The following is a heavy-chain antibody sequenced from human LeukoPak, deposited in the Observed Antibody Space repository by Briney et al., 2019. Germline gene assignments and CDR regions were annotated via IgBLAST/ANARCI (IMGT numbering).Heavy chain of an antibody. V-gene: IGHV3-33*01. CDR2: IWYDGSNK. D-gene: IGHD1-26*01. CDR3: ARGSGSYYPVDY. CDR1: GFTFSSCG. Sequence: GGSLRLSCAASGFTFSSCGMHWVRQAPGKGLEWVAVIWYDGSNKYYADSVKGRFTISRDNAKNSLYLQMNSLRAEDTAVYYCARGSGSYYPVDYWGQGTLVTVSS. J-gene: IGHJ4*02.